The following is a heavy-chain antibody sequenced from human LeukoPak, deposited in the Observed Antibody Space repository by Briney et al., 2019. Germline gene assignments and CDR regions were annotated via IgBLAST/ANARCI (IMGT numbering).Heavy chain of an antibody. CDR1: GFTFSCYE. D-gene: IGHD4-17*01. V-gene: IGHV3-66*01. Sequence: GRSLRLSCAASGFTFSCYEMNWVRQAPGKGLEWVSVIYSGGSTYYADSVKGRFTISRDNAKNSLYLQMNSLRAEDTAVYYCARDQTTVTTMWVGYYYYYMDVWGKGTTVTISS. CDR3: ARDQTTVTTMWVGYYYYYMDV. J-gene: IGHJ6*03. CDR2: IYSGGST.